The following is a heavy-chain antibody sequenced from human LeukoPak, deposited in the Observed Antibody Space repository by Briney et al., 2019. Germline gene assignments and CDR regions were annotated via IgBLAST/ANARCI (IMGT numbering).Heavy chain of an antibody. CDR2: IGSDGGGI. J-gene: IGHJ4*02. Sequence: GGSLRLSCAASGFTFSTFAMIWVRQAPGKGLEWVSVIGSDGGGIQYADSVKGRFTISRDNSKKTLFLQMNSLRADDTAVYYCAKVDSMDTVATISLFDYWGQGTLVTVSS. D-gene: IGHD5-12*01. CDR1: GFTFSTFA. CDR3: AKVDSMDTVATISLFDY. V-gene: IGHV3-23*01.